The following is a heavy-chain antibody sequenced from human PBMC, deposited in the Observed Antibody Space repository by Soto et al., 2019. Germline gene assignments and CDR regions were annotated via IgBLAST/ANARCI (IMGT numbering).Heavy chain of an antibody. D-gene: IGHD2-15*01. CDR3: ARDCSGGSCYFDY. J-gene: IGHJ4*02. Sequence: QVQLVESGGGVVQPGRSLRLSCAVSGFTFSSYGMHWVRQAPGKGLEWVAGLSYDGRDEFYADSVKGRFTISRDNSKSTLFLQMNSLRVEDTAVYYCARDCSGGSCYFDYWGQGTQVPVSS. CDR1: GFTFSSYG. CDR2: LSYDGRDE. V-gene: IGHV3-30*03.